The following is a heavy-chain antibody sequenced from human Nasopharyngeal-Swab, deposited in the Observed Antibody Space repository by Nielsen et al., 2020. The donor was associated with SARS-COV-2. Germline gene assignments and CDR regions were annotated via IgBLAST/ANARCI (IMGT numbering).Heavy chain of an antibody. D-gene: IGHD4/OR15-4a*01. CDR3: AKDVHADYGGIDY. CDR2: ISYDGSNE. Sequence: GESLKISCAASGLTFSNSSMDWVRQAPGKGLEWVAVISYDGSNEYYGDSVKGRFTISRDNSKNTLYLQMNSLRVDDTAVYFCAKDVHADYGGIDYWGQGILVTVSS. J-gene: IGHJ4*02. V-gene: IGHV3-30*18. CDR1: GLTFSNSS.